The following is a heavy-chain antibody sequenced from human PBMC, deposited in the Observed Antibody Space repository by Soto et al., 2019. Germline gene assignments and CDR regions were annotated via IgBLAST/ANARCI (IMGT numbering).Heavy chain of an antibody. V-gene: IGHV1-8*01. Sequence: ASVKVSCKASGYTFTSYDINWVRQATGQGLEWMGWMNPNSGNTGYAQKFQGRVTMTRNTSISTAYMELSSLRSEATAVYYCAREGYCSGGGCYALDVWGQGTTVTVS. CDR1: GYTFTSYD. D-gene: IGHD2-15*01. J-gene: IGHJ6*02. CDR3: AREGYCSGGGCYALDV. CDR2: MNPNSGNT.